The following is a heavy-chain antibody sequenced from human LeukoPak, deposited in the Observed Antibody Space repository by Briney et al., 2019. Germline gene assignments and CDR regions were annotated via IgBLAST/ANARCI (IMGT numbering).Heavy chain of an antibody. J-gene: IGHJ4*02. CDR3: ARHLAVAGTHADY. D-gene: IGHD6-19*01. CDR1: GFTFSSYS. V-gene: IGHV3-48*04. Sequence: GGSLRLSCAASGFTFSSYSMNWVRQAPGKGLEWVSYISSSSSTIYYADSVKGRFTISRDNAKNSLYLQMNSLRAEDTAVYYCARHLAVAGTHADYWGQGTLVTVSS. CDR2: ISSSSSTI.